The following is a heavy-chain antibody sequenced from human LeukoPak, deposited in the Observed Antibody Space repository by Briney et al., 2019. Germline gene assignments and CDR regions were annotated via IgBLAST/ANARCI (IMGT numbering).Heavy chain of an antibody. V-gene: IGHV4-4*07. Sequence: PSQTLSLTCTVSGGSMRSYYLNWIRQPAGKGLEWIGRMYISGSTSYNPSLKSRVTMSIDKSKNQFSLYLSSVTAADTAIYYCARCPWEDCSLCYYFDSWGQGTLVTVSS. J-gene: IGHJ4*02. CDR2: MYISGST. D-gene: IGHD3-10*02. CDR3: ARCPWEDCSLCYYFDS. CDR1: GGSMRSYY.